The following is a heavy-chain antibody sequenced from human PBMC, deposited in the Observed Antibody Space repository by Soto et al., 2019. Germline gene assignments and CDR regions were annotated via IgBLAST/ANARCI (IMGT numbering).Heavy chain of an antibody. CDR3: ARGRRYSSSSSAFDY. J-gene: IGHJ4*02. Sequence: SETLSLTCAVYGGSFSGYYWSWIRQPPGKGLEWIGEINHSGSTNYNPSLKSRVTISVDTSKNQFSLKLSSVTAADTAVYYCARGRRYSSSSSAFDYWGQGTLVTVSS. CDR2: INHSGST. V-gene: IGHV4-34*01. CDR1: GGSFSGYY. D-gene: IGHD6-6*01.